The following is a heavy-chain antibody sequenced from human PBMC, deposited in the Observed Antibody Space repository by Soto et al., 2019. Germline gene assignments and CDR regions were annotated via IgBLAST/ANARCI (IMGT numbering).Heavy chain of an antibody. J-gene: IGHJ4*02. CDR2: NYYSGRS. Sequence: SETLSLTCTVSGGSISNSYYYWGWIRQPPGRGLEWIGSNYYSGRSYYNPSLKSRLTTFIDMSKNQFSLRLTSVTASDTAVYYCARGRGRAWDLDYWGQGTLVTVS. CDR3: ARGRGRAWDLDY. CDR1: GGSISNSYYY. V-gene: IGHV4-39*01. D-gene: IGHD7-27*01.